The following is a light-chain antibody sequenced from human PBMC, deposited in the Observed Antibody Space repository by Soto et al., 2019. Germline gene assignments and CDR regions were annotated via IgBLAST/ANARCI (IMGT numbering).Light chain of an antibody. CDR3: LLYYGGAHV. Sequence: QTVVTQEPSLTVSPGGTVTLTCASSTGAVTSGYYPNWFQQKPGQAPRALTYSTSNKHSWTPARFSGSLLGGKAALTLSGVRPEDEAEYYCLLYYGGAHVFGTGTKVTVL. V-gene: IGLV7-43*01. J-gene: IGLJ1*01. CDR1: TGAVTSGYY. CDR2: STS.